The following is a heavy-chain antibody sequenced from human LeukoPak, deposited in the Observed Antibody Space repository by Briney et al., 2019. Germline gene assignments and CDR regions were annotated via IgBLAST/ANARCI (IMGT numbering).Heavy chain of an antibody. J-gene: IGHJ4*02. Sequence: GGSLRLSCAASGFTFSSYGMHWVRQAPGKGLEWVAVIWYDGSNKYYADSVKGRFTISRDNSKNTLYLQMNSLRAEDTAVYYCARDPSITMIVVHEEVGFDYWGQGTLVTVSS. V-gene: IGHV3-33*01. CDR1: GFTFSSYG. D-gene: IGHD3-22*01. CDR2: IWYDGSNK. CDR3: ARDPSITMIVVHEEVGFDY.